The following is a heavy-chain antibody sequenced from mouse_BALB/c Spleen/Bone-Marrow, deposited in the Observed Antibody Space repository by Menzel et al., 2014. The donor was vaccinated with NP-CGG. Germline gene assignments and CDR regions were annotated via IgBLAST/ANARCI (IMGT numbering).Heavy chain of an antibody. V-gene: IGHV1-87*01. J-gene: IGHJ2*01. D-gene: IGHD2-4*01. CDR3: ASYYDYDGRGY. CDR1: GYTFTSYW. Sequence: QVQLQQSGAELARPGASVKLSCKASGYTFTSYWMQWVKQRPGQGLEWIGAIYPGDGDTRYTQKFKGKATLTADKSSSTAYMQLCSLASEDSAVYYCASYYDYDGRGYWGQGTTLTVSS. CDR2: IYPGDGDT.